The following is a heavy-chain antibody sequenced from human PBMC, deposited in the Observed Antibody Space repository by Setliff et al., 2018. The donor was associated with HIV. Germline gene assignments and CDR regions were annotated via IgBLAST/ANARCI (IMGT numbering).Heavy chain of an antibody. J-gene: IGHJ6*03. V-gene: IGHV4-38-2*01. Sequence: PSETLSLTCAVSASSISSDYCWGWIRQPPGKGLQWIGSIYYRGSTYYNPSLKSRVTISVDTSKNQFSLKVSSVTAADTAVYYCARVSITYWYSIPRDYYYYMDVWGEGTTVTVSS. CDR1: ASSISSDYC. CDR2: IYYRGST. CDR3: ARVSITYWYSIPRDYYYYMDV. D-gene: IGHD2-8*02.